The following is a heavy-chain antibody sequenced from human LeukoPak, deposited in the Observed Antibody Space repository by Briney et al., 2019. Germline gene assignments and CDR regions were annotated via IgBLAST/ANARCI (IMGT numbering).Heavy chain of an antibody. CDR3: AISSGGAFDI. D-gene: IGHD3-22*01. V-gene: IGHV4-39*01. CDR2: IYYSGST. J-gene: IGHJ3*02. Sequence: SETLSLTCTVSGGSISSSSYYWGWIRQPPGKGLEWIGSIYYSGSTYYNPSPKSRVTISVDTSKNQFSLKLSSVTAADTAVYYCAISSGGAFDIWGQGTMVTVSS. CDR1: GGSISSSSYY.